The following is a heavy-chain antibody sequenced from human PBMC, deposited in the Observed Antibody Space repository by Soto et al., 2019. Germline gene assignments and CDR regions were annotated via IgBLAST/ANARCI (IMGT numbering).Heavy chain of an antibody. Sequence: QVQLVESGGGLVKPGGSLRLSCAASGFTFSDYYMSWIRQAPGKGLEWVSYISSSSSYTNYADSVKGRFTISRYNAKNPLYLQMTSLRAEDTAVYYCARAMSQLPWFEPWGQGTLVTVSS. J-gene: IGHJ5*02. CDR1: GFTFSDYY. CDR2: ISSSSSYT. V-gene: IGHV3-11*06. CDR3: ARAMSQLPWFEP.